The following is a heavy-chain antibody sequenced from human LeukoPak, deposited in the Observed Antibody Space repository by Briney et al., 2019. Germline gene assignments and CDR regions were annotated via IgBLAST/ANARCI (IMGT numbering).Heavy chain of an antibody. CDR2: ISADNGNT. D-gene: IGHD2-2*01. Sequence: ASVKVSCKASGYSFTNYGISWVRQAPGQGLEWVAWISADNGNTNYAQKVQGRVTMTTDTSTSTVYMELRSLRYDDTAVYYCARDCTSTTCYVRPFDHWGQGTLVTVSS. V-gene: IGHV1-18*01. CDR3: ARDCTSTTCYVRPFDH. CDR1: GYSFTNYG. J-gene: IGHJ4*02.